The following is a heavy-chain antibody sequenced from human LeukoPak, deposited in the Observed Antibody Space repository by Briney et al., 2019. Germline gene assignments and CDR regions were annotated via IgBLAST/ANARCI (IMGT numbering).Heavy chain of an antibody. D-gene: IGHD2-15*01. J-gene: IGHJ4*02. V-gene: IGHV3-11*01. CDR1: GFTFSDYY. Sequence: GGSLRLSCVASGFTFSDYYMSWIRQAPGKGLEWLSYISTRSSTIYYADSVKGRFTISRDNSKNTLHLQMNSLRAEDTAAYYCAKFAQRYCSGGSCHPFDYWGQGTLVTVSS. CDR2: ISTRSSTI. CDR3: AKFAQRYCSGGSCHPFDY.